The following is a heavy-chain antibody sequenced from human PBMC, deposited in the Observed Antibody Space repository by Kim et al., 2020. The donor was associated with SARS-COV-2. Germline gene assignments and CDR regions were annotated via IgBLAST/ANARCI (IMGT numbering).Heavy chain of an antibody. J-gene: IGHJ4*02. CDR3: ARSGSNHCFDY. CDR2: IIPSADST. CDR1: GYTFPSYY. V-gene: IGHV1-46*01. Sequence: ASVKVSCKASGYTFPSYYIHWVRQAPGQGPEWLGLIIPSADSTAYAQKFQGRVTMTRDTSTSIDYMELSSLRSDDTAVYYCARSGSNHCFDYWGQGTLVT. D-gene: IGHD1-26*01.